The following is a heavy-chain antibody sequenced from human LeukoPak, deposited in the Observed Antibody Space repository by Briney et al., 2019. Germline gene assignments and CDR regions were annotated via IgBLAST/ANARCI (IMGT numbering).Heavy chain of an antibody. Sequence: ASVKVSCKASGGTFSSYSFTWVRQAPGQGLEWMGRIIPSVGIPKYAPEFQGRVTITADKSTSTAYLEFSSLRSEDSAIYFCARGGRAPVTRMDIWGQGTTVTVSS. CDR2: IIPSVGIP. V-gene: IGHV1-69*02. D-gene: IGHD3-16*01. CDR1: GGTFSSYS. J-gene: IGHJ6*02. CDR3: ARGGRAPVTRMDI.